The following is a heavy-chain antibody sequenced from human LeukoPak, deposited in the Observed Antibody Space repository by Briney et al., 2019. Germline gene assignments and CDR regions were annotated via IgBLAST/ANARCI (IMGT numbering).Heavy chain of an antibody. CDR3: VRVKGTYFDY. J-gene: IGHJ4*02. D-gene: IGHD1-1*01. V-gene: IGHV3-48*01. Sequence: PGGSLRLSCVVSGFPLISYSINWIRQAPGRGLEWVSYISPSSGNIYHLDSVQGRFTVSRDNDRNSLFLQIDSPTAEDTAVYFCVRVKGTYFDYWGQGDLVTVSS. CDR2: ISPSSGNI. CDR1: GFPLISYS.